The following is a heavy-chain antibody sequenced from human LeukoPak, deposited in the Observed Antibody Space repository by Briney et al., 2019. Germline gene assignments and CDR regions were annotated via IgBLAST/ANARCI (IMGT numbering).Heavy chain of an antibody. D-gene: IGHD6-13*01. Sequence: SETLSLTCTVSGGSISSHYWSWIRQPPGKGLEWIGSIYYSGSTYYNPSLKSRVTISVDTSKNQFSLKLSSVTAADTAVYYCARLSIAAAGLTQYYYYGMDVWGQGTTVTVSS. CDR1: GGSISSHY. J-gene: IGHJ6*02. V-gene: IGHV4-59*05. CDR3: ARLSIAAAGLTQYYYYGMDV. CDR2: IYYSGST.